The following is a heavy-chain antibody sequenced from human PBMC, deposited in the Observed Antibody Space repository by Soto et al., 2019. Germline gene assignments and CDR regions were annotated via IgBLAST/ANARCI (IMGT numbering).Heavy chain of an antibody. V-gene: IGHV1-69*13. Sequence: GASVKVSCKASGGTFSSYAISWVRQAPGQGLEWMGGIIPIFGTANYAQKFQGRVTITADESTSTAYMELSSLRSEDTAVYYCARDCDFGVVTNWFDPWGQGALVTVSS. CDR3: ARDCDFGVVTNWFDP. CDR1: GGTFSSYA. J-gene: IGHJ5*02. D-gene: IGHD3-3*01. CDR2: IIPIFGTA.